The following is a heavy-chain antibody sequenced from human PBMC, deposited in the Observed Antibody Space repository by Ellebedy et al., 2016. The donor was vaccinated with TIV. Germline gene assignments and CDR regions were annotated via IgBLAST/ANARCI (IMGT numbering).Heavy chain of an antibody. CDR3: AKESGFGSEGLDS. Sequence: GGSLRLSXTAFGFSFDAYTMHWVRHVPGKGLEWVSLITWDGSDTFYADSVRGRFTISRDNIKNSLYLQMDSLKTEDAALYYCAKESGFGSEGLDSWGRGSLVTVSS. D-gene: IGHD3-10*01. V-gene: IGHV3-43*01. CDR1: GFSFDAYT. CDR2: ITWDGSDT. J-gene: IGHJ4*02.